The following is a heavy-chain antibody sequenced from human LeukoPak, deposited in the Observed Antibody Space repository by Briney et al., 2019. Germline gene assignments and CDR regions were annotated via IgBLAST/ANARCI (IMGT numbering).Heavy chain of an antibody. CDR2: IIPIFGTA. J-gene: IGHJ4*02. Sequence: SVKVSCKASGYIFTGYYMHWVRQAPGQGLEWMGGIIPIFGTANYAQKFQGRVTITADESTSTAYMELSSLRSEDTAVYYCALYDSSGYYLRDCVYWGQGTLVTVSS. CDR3: ALYDSSGYYLRDCVY. D-gene: IGHD3-22*01. V-gene: IGHV1-69*13. CDR1: GYIFTGYY.